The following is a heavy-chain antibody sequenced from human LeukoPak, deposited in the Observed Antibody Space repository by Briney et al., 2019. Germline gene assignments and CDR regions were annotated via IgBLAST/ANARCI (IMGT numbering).Heavy chain of an antibody. CDR2: IYWNDDK. D-gene: IGHD3-22*01. V-gene: IGHV2-5*01. J-gene: IGHJ5*02. CDR1: GFSLSTSGVG. CDR3: AHRWRSYDSSGYPINWFDP. Sequence: SGPTLVKPTQTLTLTCTFSGFSLSTSGVGVGWIRQPPGKALEWLALIYWNDDKRYSPSLKSRLTITKDTSKNQVVLTMTNMDPVDTATYYCAHRWRSYDSSGYPINWFDPWGQGTLVTVSS.